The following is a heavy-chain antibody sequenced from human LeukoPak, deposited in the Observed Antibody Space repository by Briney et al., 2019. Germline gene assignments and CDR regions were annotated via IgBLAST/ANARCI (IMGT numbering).Heavy chain of an antibody. J-gene: IGHJ6*03. CDR2: IYTSGST. Sequence: PSETLSLTCTVSGGSLSSGSYYWSWIRQPAGTGLEWIGRIYTSGSTNYNPSLKSRVTMSVDTSKNQFSLKLSSVTAADTAVYYCARESDSRPYYYYYMDVWGKGTTVTVSS. V-gene: IGHV4-61*02. CDR1: GGSLSSGSYY. CDR3: ARESDSRPYYYYYMDV. D-gene: IGHD3-22*01.